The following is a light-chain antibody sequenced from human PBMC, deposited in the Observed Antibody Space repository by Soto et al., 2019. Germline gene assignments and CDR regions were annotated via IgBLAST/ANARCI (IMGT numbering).Light chain of an antibody. Sequence: QSVLTQPASVSGSPGQSIAISCTGTSSDVGGYDYVSWYQQHPDKAPKLMIYEVTKRPSGVSNRFSGPKSGNTASLTISGLQPEDEADYYCSSHTSGSTRVFGSGTKVTVL. CDR3: SSHTSGSTRV. CDR1: SSDVGGYDY. V-gene: IGLV2-14*01. CDR2: EVT. J-gene: IGLJ1*01.